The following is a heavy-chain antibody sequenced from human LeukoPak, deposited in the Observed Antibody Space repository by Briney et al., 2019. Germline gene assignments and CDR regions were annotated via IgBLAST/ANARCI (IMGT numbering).Heavy chain of an antibody. CDR1: GFTFSSYW. D-gene: IGHD6-13*01. Sequence: GGSLRLSCAASGFTFSSYWMSWVRQAPGKGLEWVANIKQDGTEKYYVDSVKGRFTISRDNAKNSLYLQMNSLRAEDTAVYYCARDSSWYMVAFDIWGQGTMVTVSS. J-gene: IGHJ3*02. CDR3: ARDSSWYMVAFDI. CDR2: IKQDGTEK. V-gene: IGHV3-7*01.